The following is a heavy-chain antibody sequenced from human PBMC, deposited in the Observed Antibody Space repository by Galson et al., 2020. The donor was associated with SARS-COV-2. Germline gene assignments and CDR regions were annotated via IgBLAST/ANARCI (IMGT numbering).Heavy chain of an antibody. CDR1: GGSISSGDYY. Sequence: SETLSLTCTVSGGSISSGDYYWRWIRQPPGKGLEWIGYIYYSGSTYYNPSLKSRVTISVDTSKNQFSLKLSSVTAADTAVYYCASSTYYYDSSGYPPPDYWGQGTLVTVSS. CDR2: IYYSGST. J-gene: IGHJ4*02. V-gene: IGHV4-30-4*01. CDR3: ASSTYYYDSSGYPPPDY. D-gene: IGHD3-22*01.